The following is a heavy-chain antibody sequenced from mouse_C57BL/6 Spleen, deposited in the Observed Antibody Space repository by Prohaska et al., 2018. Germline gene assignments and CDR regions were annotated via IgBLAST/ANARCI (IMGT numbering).Heavy chain of an antibody. CDR2: INPNNGGT. J-gene: IGHJ1*03. D-gene: IGHD1-1*01. Sequence: HGKSLEWIGDINPNNGGTSYNQKFKGKATLTVDKSSSTAYMELRSLTSEDSAVYYCARGGITTVVATPYWYFDVWGTGTTVTVSS. V-gene: IGHV1-26*01. CDR3: ARGGITTVVATPYWYFDV.